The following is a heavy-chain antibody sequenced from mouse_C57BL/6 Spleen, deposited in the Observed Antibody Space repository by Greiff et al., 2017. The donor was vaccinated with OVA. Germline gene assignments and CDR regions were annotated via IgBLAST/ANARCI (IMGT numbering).Heavy chain of an antibody. Sequence: EVQLVESGGGLVKPGGSLKLSCAASGFTFSSYAMSWVRQTPEKRLEWVATISDGGSYTYYPDNVKGRFTISRDNAKNNLYLQMSHLKSEDTAMYYCARDYEYGFDYWGQGTTLTVSS. CDR3: ARDYEYGFDY. J-gene: IGHJ2*01. D-gene: IGHD2-4*01. V-gene: IGHV5-4*01. CDR2: ISDGGSYT. CDR1: GFTFSSYA.